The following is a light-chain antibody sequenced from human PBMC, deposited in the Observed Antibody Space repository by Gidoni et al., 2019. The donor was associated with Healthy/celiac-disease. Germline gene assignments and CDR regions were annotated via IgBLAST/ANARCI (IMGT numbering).Light chain of an antibody. Sequence: DIKMTQSPSTLSASVGDRVTITCRASQSISSWLAWYQQQPGKAPKLLIYKASSLESGVPSRFSGSGSGTEFTLTISSLQPDDFATYYCQQYNRYSYTFGQGTKLEIK. V-gene: IGKV1-5*03. CDR1: QSISSW. J-gene: IGKJ2*01. CDR2: KAS. CDR3: QQYNRYSYT.